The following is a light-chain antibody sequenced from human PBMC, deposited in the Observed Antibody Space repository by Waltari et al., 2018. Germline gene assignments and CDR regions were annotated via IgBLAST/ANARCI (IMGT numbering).Light chain of an antibody. CDR2: AVS. Sequence: DIQVTQSPSSLPASVGDRVTITCRTSKGIGIDLGWYQQKPGKAPKRLIYAVSSLQSGVPSRFSGSGSGTEFTLTISSLQPEDFTTYYCLQHNSYPLTFGGGTKVEIK. CDR3: LQHNSYPLT. J-gene: IGKJ4*01. CDR1: KGIGID. V-gene: IGKV1-17*01.